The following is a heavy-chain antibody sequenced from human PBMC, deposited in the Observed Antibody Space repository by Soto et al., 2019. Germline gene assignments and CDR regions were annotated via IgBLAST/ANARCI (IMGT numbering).Heavy chain of an antibody. D-gene: IGHD3-22*01. J-gene: IGHJ4*02. CDR3: SRTRGDGRGYYLAY. V-gene: IGHV1-18*04. Sequence: ASVKVSCKASGYTFTSYGISWVRQAPGQGLECMGWISAYNGNTNYAQKLQGRVTMTTXTXXSXXXMXLXXLRXDXTAVYYCSRTRGDGRGYYLAYWGKGTRVTAS. CDR1: GYTFTSYG. CDR2: ISAYNGNT.